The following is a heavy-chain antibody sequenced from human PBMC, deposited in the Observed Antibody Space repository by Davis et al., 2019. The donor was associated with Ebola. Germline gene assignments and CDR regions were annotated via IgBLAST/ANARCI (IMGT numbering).Heavy chain of an antibody. D-gene: IGHD5-24*01. CDR3: ARDREMATISDY. J-gene: IGHJ4*02. Sequence: GESLKISCAASRFTFSSYEMNWVRQAPGKGLEWVSYISSSGSTIYAGSVKGRFTISRDNAKNSLYLQMNSLRAEDTAVYYCARDREMATISDYWGQGTLVTVSS. CDR1: RFTFSSYE. V-gene: IGHV3-48*03. CDR2: ISSSGSTI.